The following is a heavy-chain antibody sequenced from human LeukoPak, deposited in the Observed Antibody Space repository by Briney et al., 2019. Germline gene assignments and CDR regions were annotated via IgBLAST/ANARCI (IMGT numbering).Heavy chain of an antibody. CDR3: ARDQYYGSGSYYVN. D-gene: IGHD3-10*01. J-gene: IGHJ4*02. Sequence: GGSLRLSCVASGFTFSIYWMSWIRQAPGKGLEWVSYISSSSSYTNYADSVKGRFTISRDNAKNSLYLQMNSLRAEDTAVYYCARDQYYGSGSYYVNWGQGTLVTVSS. V-gene: IGHV3-11*06. CDR1: GFTFSIYW. CDR2: ISSSSSYT.